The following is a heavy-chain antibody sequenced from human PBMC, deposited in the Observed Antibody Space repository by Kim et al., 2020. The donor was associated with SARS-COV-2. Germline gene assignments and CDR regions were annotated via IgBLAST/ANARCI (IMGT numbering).Heavy chain of an antibody. J-gene: IGHJ6*02. D-gene: IGHD2-2*01. Sequence: GGSLRLSCAASGFTFSSHPMHWVRQAPGKGLEWVAAVAYDGTNKYYADFVEGRFTISRDNSRNTLYLQMHSLRIEDTAMYYCARDRCLPGATCHYYYGVDVWGQGPTVTVSS. CDR2: VAYDGTNK. V-gene: IGHV3-30-3*01. CDR1: GFTFSSHP. CDR3: ARDRCLPGATCHYYYGVDV.